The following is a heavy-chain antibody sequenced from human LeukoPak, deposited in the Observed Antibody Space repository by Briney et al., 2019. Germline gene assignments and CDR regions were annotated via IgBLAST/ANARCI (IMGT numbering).Heavy chain of an antibody. D-gene: IGHD3-3*01. V-gene: IGHV4-61*09. Sequence: PSETLSLTCTVSGGSISSTGYYWPWIRQPAGTGLEWIGHIDNSGSTNCNPSLKSRVTISVDTSKNQFSLNLTSVTAADTAVYYCARDCKFCDLLFYMNVWGKGTTVTVSS. CDR3: ARDCKFCDLLFYMNV. CDR2: IDNSGST. J-gene: IGHJ6*03. CDR1: GGSISSTGYY.